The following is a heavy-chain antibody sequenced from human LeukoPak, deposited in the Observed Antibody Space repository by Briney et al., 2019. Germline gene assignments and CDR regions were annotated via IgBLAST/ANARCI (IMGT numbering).Heavy chain of an antibody. CDR2: INPNSGAT. D-gene: IGHD2-2*02. V-gene: IGHV1-2*02. CDR1: GYTFTIYY. J-gene: IGHJ4*02. CDR3: ARNPPYCTSTDCYNDY. Sequence: ASVKVSCKASGYTFTIYYMHWVRQAPGQGLEWMGWINPNSGATTYAQRFQGRVTMTRDTSISTAYMELSGLTSDDTGVYYYARNPPYCTSTDCYNDYWGQGTLVTVSS.